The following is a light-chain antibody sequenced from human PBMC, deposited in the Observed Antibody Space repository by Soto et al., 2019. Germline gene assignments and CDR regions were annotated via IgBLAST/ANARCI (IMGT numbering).Light chain of an antibody. Sequence: EIVMTQFPATLAVSLGERATLSCRASQSVRSNLAWYQQRPGQAPRLLISGASTRATGIPARFSGSGSGTEFTLTISGLQSEDFALYYCQQYHDWWTFGQGTKVDI. J-gene: IGKJ1*01. CDR2: GAS. V-gene: IGKV3-15*01. CDR3: QQYHDWWT. CDR1: QSVRSN.